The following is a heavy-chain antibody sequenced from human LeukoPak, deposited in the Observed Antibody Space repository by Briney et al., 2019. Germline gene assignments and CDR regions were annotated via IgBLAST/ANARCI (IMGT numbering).Heavy chain of an antibody. D-gene: IGHD6-19*01. V-gene: IGHV3-23*01. J-gene: IGHJ3*02. CDR2: ISGSGGST. CDR1: GFTFSSYA. CDR3: AKEGEQWLVRGGAFDI. Sequence: PGGSLRLSCAASGFTFSSYAMSWVRQAPGKGPEWVSAISGSGGSTYYADSVKGRFTISRDNSKNTLYLQMNSLRAEDTVVYYCAKEGEQWLVRGGAFDIWGQGTMVTVSS.